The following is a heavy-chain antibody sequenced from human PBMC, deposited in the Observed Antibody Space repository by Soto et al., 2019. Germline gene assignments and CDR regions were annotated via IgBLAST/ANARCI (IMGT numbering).Heavy chain of an antibody. CDR1: GFTFSNAW. CDR2: IKSKTDGGRT. D-gene: IGHD4-17*01. V-gene: IGHV3-15*07. CDR3: TTAYYYGDDPVDY. J-gene: IGHJ4*02. Sequence: GGSLRLSCAASGFTFSNAWMNWVRQAPGKGLEWVGRIKSKTDGGRTNYAAPVKGRFTISRDDSKNTLYLPMNSLKTEDTAVYYCTTAYYYGDDPVDYWGQGTLVTVSS.